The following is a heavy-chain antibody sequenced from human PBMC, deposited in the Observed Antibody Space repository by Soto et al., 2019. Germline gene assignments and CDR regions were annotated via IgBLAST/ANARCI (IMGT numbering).Heavy chain of an antibody. J-gene: IGHJ4*02. Sequence: GESLKISCKGSGYSFTSYWIGWVRQIPGKGLEWMGIIYPGDSDTRYSPSFQGQVTISADKSISTAYLQWSSLKASDTAMYYCARLGYCGGDCSTTIYYWGQGTLVTVSS. CDR1: GYSFTSYW. D-gene: IGHD2-21*02. V-gene: IGHV5-51*01. CDR2: IYPGDSDT. CDR3: ARLGYCGGDCSTTIYY.